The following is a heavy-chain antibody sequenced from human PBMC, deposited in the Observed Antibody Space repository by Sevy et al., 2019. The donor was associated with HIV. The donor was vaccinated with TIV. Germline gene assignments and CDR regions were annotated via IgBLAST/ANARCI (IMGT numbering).Heavy chain of an antibody. J-gene: IGHJ6*02. CDR3: ARDGGGEGWYGYYYGMDV. CDR1: GFTFSSYS. D-gene: IGHD6-19*01. CDR2: ISSSSSTI. Sequence: GGSLRLSCAASGFTFSSYSMNWVRQAPGKGLEWVSYISSSSSTINYADSVKGRFTISRNNAKNSLYLQMNSLMDDDTAVYYGARDGGGEGWYGYYYGMDVWGQGTTVTVSS. V-gene: IGHV3-48*02.